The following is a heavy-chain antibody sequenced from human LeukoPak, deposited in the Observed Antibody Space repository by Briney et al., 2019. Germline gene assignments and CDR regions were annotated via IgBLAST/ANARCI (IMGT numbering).Heavy chain of an antibody. D-gene: IGHD3-22*01. V-gene: IGHV3-30-3*01. CDR2: ISYDGSNK. CDR1: GFTFSSYA. CDR3: ARGYYYDSSGLDY. J-gene: IGHJ4*02. Sequence: GGSLRLSCAASGFTFSSYAMHWVRQAPGKGLEWVAVISYDGSNKYYADSVKGRFTISRDNSKNTLCLQMNSLRAEDTAVYYCARGYYYDSSGLDYWGQGTLVTVSS.